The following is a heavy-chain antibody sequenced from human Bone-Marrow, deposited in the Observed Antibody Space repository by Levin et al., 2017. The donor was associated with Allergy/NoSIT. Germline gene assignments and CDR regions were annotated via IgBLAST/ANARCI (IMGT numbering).Heavy chain of an antibody. Sequence: PGGSLRLSCAASGFTFSTYAMHWVREAPGKGLEWVAYISHDGSNKYYADSVKGRFTISRDNSKNTLYLQMNSLRGEDRAVYYCARVDIAITDNWFDPWGQGTLVTVSS. V-gene: IGHV3-30*04. D-gene: IGHD3-9*01. J-gene: IGHJ5*02. CDR3: ARVDIAITDNWFDP. CDR2: ISHDGSNK. CDR1: GFTFSTYA.